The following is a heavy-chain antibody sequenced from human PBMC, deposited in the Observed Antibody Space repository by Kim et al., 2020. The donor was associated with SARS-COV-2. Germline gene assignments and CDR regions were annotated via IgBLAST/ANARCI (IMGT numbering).Heavy chain of an antibody. J-gene: IGHJ4*02. Sequence: ASVKVSCKASGYTFTSYPISWVRQAPGQGLEWMGWISADNGDTKYAQKVQGRVTMTTDTSTTTAYMDLRSLRSDDTAVYYCARGASGSSSGCFYFDYWGQGTLVTVSS. CDR2: ISADNGDT. CDR1: GYTFTSYP. D-gene: IGHD6-19*01. V-gene: IGHV1-18*01. CDR3: ARGASGSSSGCFYFDY.